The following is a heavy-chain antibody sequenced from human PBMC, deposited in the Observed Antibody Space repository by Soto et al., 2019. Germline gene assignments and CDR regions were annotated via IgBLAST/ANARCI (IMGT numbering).Heavy chain of an antibody. V-gene: IGHV2-26*01. Sequence: QVTLKESGPVLVKPTETLTLTCTVSGFSLSNARMGVSWIRQPPGKALEWLAHILSNDEKSYSTSLKSRLTISTDTSTSQVVLTMTNMDPVDTATYYCARITRVDIVARPWGQGTLVTVSS. CDR3: ARITRVDIVARP. CDR2: ILSNDEK. CDR1: GFSLSNARMG. J-gene: IGHJ5*02. D-gene: IGHD5-12*01.